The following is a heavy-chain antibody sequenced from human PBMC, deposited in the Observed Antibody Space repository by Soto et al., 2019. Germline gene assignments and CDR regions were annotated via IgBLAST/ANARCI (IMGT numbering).Heavy chain of an antibody. CDR1: GFTFSSYG. V-gene: IGHV3-30*18. Sequence: GGSLRLSCAASGFTFSSYGMHWVRQAPGKGLEWVAVISYDGSNKYYADSVKGRFTISRDNSKNTLYLQMNSLRAEDTAVYYCAKRPGYSGYDFGYWGQGTLVTVSS. CDR3: AKRPGYSGYDFGY. D-gene: IGHD5-12*01. CDR2: ISYDGSNK. J-gene: IGHJ4*02.